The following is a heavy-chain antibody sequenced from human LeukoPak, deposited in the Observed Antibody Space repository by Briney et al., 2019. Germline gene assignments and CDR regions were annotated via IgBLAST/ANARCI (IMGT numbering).Heavy chain of an antibody. J-gene: IGHJ5*01. CDR1: GFTFDDYA. D-gene: IGHD3-16*01. Sequence: QPGGSLRLSCAASGFTFDDYAMHWVRQVPGKGLEWVSGISWNSVNIGYADSVKGRFTISRDNAKNSLYLQMNSLRAEDTAFYHCVKDAEGGVWGSTWFDYWGQGTLVTVSS. V-gene: IGHV3-9*01. CDR2: ISWNSVNI. CDR3: VKDAEGGVWGSTWFDY.